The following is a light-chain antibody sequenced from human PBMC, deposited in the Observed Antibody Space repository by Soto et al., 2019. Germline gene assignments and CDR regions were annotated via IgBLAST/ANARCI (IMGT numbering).Light chain of an antibody. V-gene: IGKV3-20*01. CDR1: QSVTSS. CDR2: DAS. J-gene: IGKJ4*01. Sequence: EIVLTQSPGTLSLSPGERGTLSCRASQSVTSSLAWYQQKPGQAPRLLIYDASNRATGIPDRLSGSGSGTDFTLTLSRLEPEDFAVYYCQQYRYSPLSFGGGTKVEIK. CDR3: QQYRYSPLS.